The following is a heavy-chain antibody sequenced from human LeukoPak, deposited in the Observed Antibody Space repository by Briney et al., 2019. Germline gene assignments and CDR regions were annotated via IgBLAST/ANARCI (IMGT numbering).Heavy chain of an antibody. CDR1: GFTFSNYA. V-gene: IGHV3-30*04. D-gene: IGHD6-13*01. CDR3: ARDGEQRLVLHYFDY. J-gene: IGHJ4*02. CDR2: MSFHGRNE. Sequence: GRSLRLSCAASGFTFSNYAVHWVRQAPGKGLEWVAVMSFHGRNEYYADSVKGRFTISRDNSKSTLYLEMSSLRAEDTAVYYCARDGEQRLVLHYFDYWGQGTLVTVSS.